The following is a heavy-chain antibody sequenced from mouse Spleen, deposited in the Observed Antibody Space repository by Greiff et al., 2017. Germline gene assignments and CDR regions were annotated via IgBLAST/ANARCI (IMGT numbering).Heavy chain of an antibody. CDR1: GYSFTDYN. CDR2: INPNYGTT. Sequence: LVESGPELVKPGASVKISCKASGYSFTDYNMNWVKQSNGKSLEWIGVINPNYGTTSYNQKFKGKATLTVDQSSSTAYMQLNSLTSEDSAVYYCAREDSNYLYYYAMDYWGQGTSVTVSS. J-gene: IGHJ4*01. CDR3: AREDSNYLYYYAMDY. D-gene: IGHD2-5*01. V-gene: IGHV1-39*01.